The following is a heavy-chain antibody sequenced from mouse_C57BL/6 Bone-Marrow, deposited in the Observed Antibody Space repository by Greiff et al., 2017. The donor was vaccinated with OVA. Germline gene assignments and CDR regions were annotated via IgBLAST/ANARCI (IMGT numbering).Heavy chain of an antibody. Sequence: QVQLQQSGPELVKPGASVKISCKASGYAFSSSWMNWVKQRPGKGLEWIGRIYPGDGDTNYNGKFKGKATLTADKSSSTAYMQLSSLTSEDSAVYFCAREGAYYGGEWFAYWGQGTLVTVSA. CDR3: AREGAYYGGEWFAY. V-gene: IGHV1-82*01. CDR1: GYAFSSSW. J-gene: IGHJ3*01. D-gene: IGHD1-1*01. CDR2: IYPGDGDT.